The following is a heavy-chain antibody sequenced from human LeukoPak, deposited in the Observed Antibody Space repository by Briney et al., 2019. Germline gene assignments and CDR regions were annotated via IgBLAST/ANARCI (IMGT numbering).Heavy chain of an antibody. CDR3: ARASFEYWFDP. Sequence: ASVKVSCKASGYTFTGYYMHWVRQAPGQGLEWMGWINPNSGGTNYAQKFQGRVTMTRDTSISTAYMDLSRLRSDDSAVYYCARASFEYWFDPWGQGTLVTVSS. V-gene: IGHV1-2*02. CDR2: INPNSGGT. D-gene: IGHD3-9*01. CDR1: GYTFTGYY. J-gene: IGHJ5*02.